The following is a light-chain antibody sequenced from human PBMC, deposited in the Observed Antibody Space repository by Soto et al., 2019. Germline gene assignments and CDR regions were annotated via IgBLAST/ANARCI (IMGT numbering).Light chain of an antibody. CDR3: QQYGRSPLT. CDR2: GAS. J-gene: IGKJ3*01. CDR1: QSVSSNY. Sequence: EIVLTQSPAALSLSPGEGATLSCRASQSVSSNYLAWYQQKPGQAPRLLIYGASSRATGIPDRFSGSGSGTDFTLTISRLEPEDFAVYYCQQYGRSPLTFGPGTKVDIE. V-gene: IGKV3-20*01.